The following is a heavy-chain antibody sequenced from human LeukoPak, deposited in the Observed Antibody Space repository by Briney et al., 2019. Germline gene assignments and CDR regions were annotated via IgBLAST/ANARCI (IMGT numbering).Heavy chain of an antibody. CDR1: GGSISSSNYY. V-gene: IGHV4-39*01. CDR2: IYYSGNT. J-gene: IGHJ5*02. D-gene: IGHD4-11*01. CDR3: ARVPDYINRMWFDP. Sequence: SETLSLTCTVSGGSISSSNYYWGWIRQPPGNGLERIGSIYYSGNTYYNPSLKSRVTISVDASKNQLSLKLSSVTAADTALHYCARVPDYINRMWFDPWGQGTLVTVSS.